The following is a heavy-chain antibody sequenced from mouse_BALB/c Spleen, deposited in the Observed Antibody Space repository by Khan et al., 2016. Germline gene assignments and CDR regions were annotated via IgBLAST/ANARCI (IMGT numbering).Heavy chain of an antibody. Sequence: VQLQQSGPELEKPGASVKISCKASGYSFTGYNMNWVKQTIGKSLEWIGHIDPYYGGPNYNPKFKGKAPLTVDRSSSTAYMQLKSLTSEDSAVYFCARWGGRQKDGYVDVWGAGTTVTVSS. D-gene: IGHD2-10*02. V-gene: IGHV1-39*01. CDR3: ARWGGRQKDGYVDV. CDR1: GYSFTGYN. J-gene: IGHJ1*01. CDR2: IDPYYGGP.